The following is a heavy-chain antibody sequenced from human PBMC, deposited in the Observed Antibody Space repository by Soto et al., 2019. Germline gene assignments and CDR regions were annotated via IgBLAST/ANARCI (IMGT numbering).Heavy chain of an antibody. CDR1: GFTVSSNY. J-gene: IGHJ6*03. CDR2: IYSGGST. V-gene: IGHV3-66*01. D-gene: IGHD3-10*01. Sequence: GGSLRLSCAASGFTVSSNYMSWVRQAPGKGLEWVSVIYSGGSTYYADSVKGRFTISRDNSKNTLYLQMNSLRAEDTAVYYCARSIGEGGPYYYMDVWGKGTTVTVSS. CDR3: ARSIGEGGPYYYMDV.